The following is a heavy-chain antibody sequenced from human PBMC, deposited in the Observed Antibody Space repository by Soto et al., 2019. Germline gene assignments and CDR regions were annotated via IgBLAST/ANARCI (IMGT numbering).Heavy chain of an antibody. CDR1: GYTFTSYA. J-gene: IGHJ3*02. CDR3: ARGATSDAFDI. Sequence: ASVKVSCKAPGYTFTSYAISWVRQATGQGLEWMGWMSPNSGNTGYAQKFRGRVTMTRNTSISTAYMELSSLRSEDTAVYYCARGATSDAFDIWGQGTMVTV. V-gene: IGHV1-8*02. CDR2: MSPNSGNT.